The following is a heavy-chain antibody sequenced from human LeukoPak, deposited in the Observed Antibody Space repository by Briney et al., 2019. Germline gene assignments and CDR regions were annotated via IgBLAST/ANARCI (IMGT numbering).Heavy chain of an antibody. CDR2: INPSGGST. Sequence: GASVKVSCKASGYTFTSYYMHWVRQAPGQGLEWMGIINPSGGSTGYAQKFLGRVTMTRDTSTSTVYMELSSLRSEDTAVYYCAASTGSYYVSPRYYYGMDVWGQGTTVTVSS. CDR3: AASTGSYYVSPRYYYGMDV. V-gene: IGHV1-46*01. J-gene: IGHJ6*02. CDR1: GYTFTSYY. D-gene: IGHD1-26*01.